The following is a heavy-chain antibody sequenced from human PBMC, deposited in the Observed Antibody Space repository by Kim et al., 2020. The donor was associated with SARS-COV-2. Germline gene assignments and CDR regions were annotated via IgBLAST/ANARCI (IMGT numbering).Heavy chain of an antibody. D-gene: IGHD4-17*01. CDR3: ARDHADYGDYYFDY. J-gene: IGHJ4*02. V-gene: IGHV4-59*01. Sequence: SETLSLTCTVSGGSISSYYWSWIRQPPGKGLEWIGYIYYSGSTNYNPSLKSRVTISVDTSKNQFSLKLSSVTAADTAVYYCARDHADYGDYYFDYWGQGTLVTVSS. CDR2: IYYSGST. CDR1: GGSISSYY.